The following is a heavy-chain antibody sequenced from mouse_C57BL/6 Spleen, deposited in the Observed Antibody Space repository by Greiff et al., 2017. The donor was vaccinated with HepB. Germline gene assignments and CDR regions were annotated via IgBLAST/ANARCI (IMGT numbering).Heavy chain of an antibody. Sequence: QVQLQQPGAELVKPGASVKLSCKASGYTFTSYWMQWVKQRPGQGLEWIGEIDPSDSYTNYNQKFKGKATLTVDTSSSTAYMQLSSLTSEDSAVYYCARSDSLYAMDYWGQGTSVTVSS. CDR1: GYTFTSYW. CDR2: IDPSDSYT. CDR3: ARSDSLYAMDY. V-gene: IGHV1-50*01. J-gene: IGHJ4*01.